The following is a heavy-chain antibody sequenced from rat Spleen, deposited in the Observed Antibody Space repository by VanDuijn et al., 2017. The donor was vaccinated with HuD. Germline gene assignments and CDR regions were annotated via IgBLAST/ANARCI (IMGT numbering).Heavy chain of an antibody. D-gene: IGHD5-1*01. CDR1: GFTFSNYY. V-gene: IGHV5-25*01. CDR2: ITNSGGST. CDR3: ARHPQLGVFWYFDF. Sequence: EVQLVESGGGLVQPGRSLKLSCAASGFTFSNYYMAWVRPAPTKGLEWVASITNSGGSTYYRDSVKGRFTISRDNTKNTLYLQMDSLRSEDTATYYCARHPQLGVFWYFDFWGPGTMVTVSS. J-gene: IGHJ1*01.